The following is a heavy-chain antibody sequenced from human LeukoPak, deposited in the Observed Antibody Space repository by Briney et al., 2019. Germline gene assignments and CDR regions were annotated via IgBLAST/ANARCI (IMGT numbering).Heavy chain of an antibody. Sequence: PGGSLRLSCAASGFTFSSYAMHRVRQAPGKGLEWVAVISYDGSNKYYADSVKGRFTISRDNSKNTLYLQMNSLRAEDTAVYYCARDYWVPMTTVTTGIDYWGQGTLVTVSS. J-gene: IGHJ4*02. CDR1: GFTFSSYA. CDR2: ISYDGSNK. V-gene: IGHV3-30-3*01. CDR3: ARDYWVPMTTVTTGIDY. D-gene: IGHD4-17*01.